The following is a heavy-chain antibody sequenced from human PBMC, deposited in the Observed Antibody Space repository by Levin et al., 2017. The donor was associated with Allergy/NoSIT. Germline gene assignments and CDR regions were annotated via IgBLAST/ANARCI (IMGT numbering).Heavy chain of an antibody. Sequence: GGSLRLSCAASGFTFSSYDMHWVRQATGKGLEWVSAIGTAGDTYYPGSVKGRFTISRENAKNSLYLQMNSLRAGDTAVYYCAREGGSYLNDAFDIWGQGTMVTVSS. CDR3: AREGGSYLNDAFDI. D-gene: IGHD1-26*01. CDR1: GFTFSSYD. V-gene: IGHV3-13*01. CDR2: IGTAGDT. J-gene: IGHJ3*02.